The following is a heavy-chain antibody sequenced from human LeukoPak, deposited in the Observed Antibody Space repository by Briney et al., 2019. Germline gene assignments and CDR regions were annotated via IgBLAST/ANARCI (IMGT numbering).Heavy chain of an antibody. CDR1: GGSISSGGYY. D-gene: IGHD4-17*01. CDR2: IYYSGST. V-gene: IGHV4-31*03. Sequence: SETLSLTCTVSGGSISSGGYYWSWIRQHPGKGLEWIGYIYYSGSTYYNPSPKSRVTISVDTSKNQFSLKLSSVTAADTAVYYCARVVPTVTTSSITHFDYWGQGTLVTVSS. CDR3: ARVVPTVTTSSITHFDY. J-gene: IGHJ4*02.